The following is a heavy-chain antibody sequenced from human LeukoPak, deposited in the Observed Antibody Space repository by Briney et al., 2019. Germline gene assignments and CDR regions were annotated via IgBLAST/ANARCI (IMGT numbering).Heavy chain of an antibody. CDR1: GYTFTSYY. Sequence: ASVKVSCKASGYTFTSYYMHWVRQAPGQGLEWMGWISAYNGNTNYAQKLQGRVTMTTDTSTSTAYMELRSLRSDDTAVYYCARDQTTVTNFDYWGQGTLVTVSS. CDR3: ARDQTTVTNFDY. D-gene: IGHD4-17*01. J-gene: IGHJ4*02. CDR2: ISAYNGNT. V-gene: IGHV1-18*04.